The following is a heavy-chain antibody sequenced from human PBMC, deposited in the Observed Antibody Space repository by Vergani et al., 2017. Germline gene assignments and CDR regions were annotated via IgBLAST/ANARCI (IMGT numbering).Heavy chain of an antibody. J-gene: IGHJ5*02. V-gene: IGHV3-23*01. CDR1: GFTFSSHA. CDR2: IKNTGDST. CDR3: VRHSHEIVVIPSTMGASNWFAP. Sequence: EVQLLQSEGAVVQPGGSLRLSCVASGFTFSSHAMSWVRQGHGQGLEWVSSIKNTGDSTHYADSVKGRFTISRDNSKNTLYLQMSSLRPEDTAVYYCVRHSHEIVVIPSTMGASNWFAPWGHGILVTVSS. D-gene: IGHD3-10*01.